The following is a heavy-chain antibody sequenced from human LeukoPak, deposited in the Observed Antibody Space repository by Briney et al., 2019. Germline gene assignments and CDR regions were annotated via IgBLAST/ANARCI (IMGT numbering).Heavy chain of an antibody. CDR1: GFTFSSYG. V-gene: IGHV3-30*18. CDR2: ISYDGSNK. J-gene: IGHJ4*02. Sequence: GGSLRLSCAASGFTFSSYGMHWVRQAPGKGLKWVAVISYDGSNKYYADSVNGRFTISRDNSKNTLYLQMNSLRDEDTAVYYCAQAPTAGWGYGGNRHYFDYWGQGTLVTVSS. D-gene: IGHD4-23*01. CDR3: AQAPTAGWGYGGNRHYFDY.